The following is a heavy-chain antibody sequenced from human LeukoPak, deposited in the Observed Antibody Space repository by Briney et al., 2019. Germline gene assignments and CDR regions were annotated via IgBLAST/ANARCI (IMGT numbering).Heavy chain of an antibody. CDR2: ISSSSSYI. CDR3: ARDQMGGGYDGLYYMDV. CDR1: GFTFSRYG. J-gene: IGHJ6*03. Sequence: GGSLRLSCAASGFTFSRYGMSWVRQAPGKGLEWVSSISSSSSYIYYADSVKGRFTISRDNAKNSLYLQMNSLRAEDTAVYYCARDQMGGGYDGLYYMDVWGKGTTVTVSS. V-gene: IGHV3-21*01. D-gene: IGHD5-12*01.